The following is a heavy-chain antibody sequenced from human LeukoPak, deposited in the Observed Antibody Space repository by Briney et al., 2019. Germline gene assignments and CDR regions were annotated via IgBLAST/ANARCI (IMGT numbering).Heavy chain of an antibody. J-gene: IGHJ3*02. Sequence: ASVKVSCKASGYTFTRYGISWVRQAPGQGLEWMGWISAYNGNTNYAQKLQGRVTMTTDTSTSTAYMELRSLRSDDTAVYYCASGYYDILTDLHDSFDIWGQGTMVTVSS. CDR2: ISAYNGNT. V-gene: IGHV1-18*04. CDR3: ASGYYDILTDLHDSFDI. CDR1: GYTFTRYG. D-gene: IGHD3-9*01.